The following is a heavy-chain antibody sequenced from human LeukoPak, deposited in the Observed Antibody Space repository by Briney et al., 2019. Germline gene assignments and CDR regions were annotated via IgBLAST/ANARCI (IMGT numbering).Heavy chain of an antibody. CDR1: GYTFTSYG. V-gene: IGHV1-18*01. J-gene: IGHJ5*02. Sequence: GASVKVSCKASGYTFTSYGMSWVRQAPGQGLEWMGWISVYNGNTNYAQKLQGRVTMTTDTSTSTAYMELRSLRSDDTAVYYCARDRLWFGENWFDPWGQGTLVTVSS. CDR3: ARDRLWFGENWFDP. D-gene: IGHD3-10*01. CDR2: ISVYNGNT.